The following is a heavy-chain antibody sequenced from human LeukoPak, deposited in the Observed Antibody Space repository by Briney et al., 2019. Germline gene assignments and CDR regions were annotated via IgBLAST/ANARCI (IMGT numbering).Heavy chain of an antibody. D-gene: IGHD4-17*01. CDR3: ARGKYGDLTTYNYLDY. CDR2: ISSDGSNK. Sequence: GRSLRLSCAASGFTFRTYTIHWVRQAPGKGLEWVSVISSDGSNKYYADSVKGRFTLSRDISKNTLYLQMNSLRAEDTAVYYCARGKYGDLTTYNYLDYWGQGTLVTVSS. V-gene: IGHV3-30-3*01. J-gene: IGHJ4*02. CDR1: GFTFRTYT.